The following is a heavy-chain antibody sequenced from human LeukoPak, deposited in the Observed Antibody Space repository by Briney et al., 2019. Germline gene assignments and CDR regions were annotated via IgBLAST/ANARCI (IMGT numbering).Heavy chain of an antibody. D-gene: IGHD6-13*01. Sequence: SETLSLTCTVSGGSVSDGYYYWNWIRQPPGKGLEWIGYIFHSGSINNNPSLKSRVTISVDTSKNQFSLKLTSVTAADTAVYYCARRRIASDYYYGMDVWGQGTTVTVSS. V-gene: IGHV4-61*01. CDR3: ARRRIASDYYYGMDV. CDR1: GGSVSDGYYY. CDR2: IFHSGSI. J-gene: IGHJ6*02.